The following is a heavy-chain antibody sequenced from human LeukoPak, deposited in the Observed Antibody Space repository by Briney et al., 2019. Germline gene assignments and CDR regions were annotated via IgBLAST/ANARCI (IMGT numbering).Heavy chain of an antibody. Sequence: GGSLRLSCAASRFSFSNHSMNWVRQAPGKGLEWVSYISNSGSAKYYAASVKGRFTISRDNGKNSLYLQMNSLRAEDTAVYYCARMSGSRLPGNWGQGTLVTVCS. D-gene: IGHD3-3*01. CDR2: ISNSGSAK. CDR3: ARMSGSRLPGN. CDR1: RFSFSNHS. V-gene: IGHV3-48*01. J-gene: IGHJ4*02.